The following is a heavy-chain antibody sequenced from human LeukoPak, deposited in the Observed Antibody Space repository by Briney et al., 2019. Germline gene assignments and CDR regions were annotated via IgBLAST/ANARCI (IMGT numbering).Heavy chain of an antibody. CDR1: GYTFTSYG. V-gene: IGHV1-18*01. D-gene: IGHD6-6*01. CDR2: ISAYNGNT. CDR3: ARGLYSSSFYYYYYYMDV. Sequence: ASVKVSCKASGYTFTSYGISWVRQAPGQGLEGMGWISAYNGNTNYAQKLQGRVTMTTDTSTSTAYMELRSLRSDDTAVYYCARGLYSSSFYYYYYYMDVWGKGTTVTVSS. J-gene: IGHJ6*03.